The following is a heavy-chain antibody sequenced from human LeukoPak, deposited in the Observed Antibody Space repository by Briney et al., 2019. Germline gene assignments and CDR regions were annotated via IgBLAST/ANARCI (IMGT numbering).Heavy chain of an antibody. Sequence: GASVKVSCKASGYTFTGYYMHWVRQAPGQGLEWMGWINPNSGGTNYAQKFQGGVTMTRDTSISTAYMELSRLRSDDTAVYYCARAGYCSGGSWACYYYYMDVWGKGTTVTVSS. CDR3: ARAGYCSGGSWACYYYYMDV. CDR2: INPNSGGT. V-gene: IGHV1-2*02. CDR1: GYTFTGYY. J-gene: IGHJ6*03. D-gene: IGHD2-15*01.